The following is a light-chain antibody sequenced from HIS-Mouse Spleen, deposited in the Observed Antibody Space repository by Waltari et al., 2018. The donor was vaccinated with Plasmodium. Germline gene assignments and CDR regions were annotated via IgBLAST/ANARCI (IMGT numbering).Light chain of an antibody. CDR3: QQANSFPWT. V-gene: IGKV1-12*01. J-gene: IGKJ1*01. CDR1: QGISSW. CDR2: AAS. Sequence: DIQMTQSPSSVSASVGDRVTITCRASQGISSWLVWYQQKPGKAPKLLIYAASSWQSGVPSSFSGSGSGTDVTLTISSLQPEDFATYYCQQANSFPWTFGQGTKVEIK.